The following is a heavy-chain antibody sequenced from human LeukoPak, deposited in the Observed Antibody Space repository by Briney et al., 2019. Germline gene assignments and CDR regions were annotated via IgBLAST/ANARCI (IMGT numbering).Heavy chain of an antibody. CDR3: ARKHSDSGSFGP. V-gene: IGHV1-2*02. CDR2: INPNNGGT. J-gene: IGHJ5*02. Sequence: GASVKVSCKASGYTFTGYYIHWVRQAPGQGLEWMGWINPNNGGTNYAPKFQGRVTMTRDTSISTAYMELSRLRSDDTAVYYCARKHSDSGSFGPWGQGTQVTVSS. D-gene: IGHD3-10*01. CDR1: GYTFTGYY.